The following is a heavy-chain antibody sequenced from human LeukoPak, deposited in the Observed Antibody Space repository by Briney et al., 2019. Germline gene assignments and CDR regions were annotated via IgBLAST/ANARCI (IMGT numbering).Heavy chain of an antibody. D-gene: IGHD3-16*01. CDR3: ARDQGLRLGELFPSY. Sequence: ASVKVSCKASGYTFTSYGISWVRQAPGQGLEWMGWISAYNGNTNYAQKLQGRVTMTRDTSISTAYMELSRLRSDDTAVYYCARDQGLRLGELFPSYWGQGTLVTVSS. J-gene: IGHJ4*02. CDR2: ISAYNGNT. CDR1: GYTFTSYG. V-gene: IGHV1-18*01.